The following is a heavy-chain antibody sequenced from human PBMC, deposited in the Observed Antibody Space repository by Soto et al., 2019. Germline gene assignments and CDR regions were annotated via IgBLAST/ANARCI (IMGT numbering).Heavy chain of an antibody. CDR1: GGSVSSGSYY. V-gene: IGHV4-61*01. CDR3: ARDGERMFDP. D-gene: IGHD2-21*01. Sequence: PSETLSLTCTVSGGSVSSGSYYWSWIRQPPGKGLEWIGYIYYSGSTNYNPSLKSRVTISVDTSKNQFSLKLSSVTAADTAVYYCARDGERMFDPWGQGTLVTVSS. J-gene: IGHJ5*02. CDR2: IYYSGST.